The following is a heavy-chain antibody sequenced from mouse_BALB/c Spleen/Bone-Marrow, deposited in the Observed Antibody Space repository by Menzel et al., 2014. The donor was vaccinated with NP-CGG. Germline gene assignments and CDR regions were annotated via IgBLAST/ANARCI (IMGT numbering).Heavy chain of an antibody. J-gene: IGHJ4*01. CDR1: GYTFTSYW. V-gene: IGHV1-69*02. Sequence: QVQLQQSGAELVRPGASVKVSCKASGYTFTSYWINWVKQRPGQGLEWIGNIYPSDSYTNYNQNFKDKAALTVDKSSSTAYMQLSSPTSEDSAVYYRTRQYGNCYAMDYWAQRTSVTVSS. D-gene: IGHD2-10*02. CDR3: TRQYGNCYAMDY. CDR2: IYPSDSYT.